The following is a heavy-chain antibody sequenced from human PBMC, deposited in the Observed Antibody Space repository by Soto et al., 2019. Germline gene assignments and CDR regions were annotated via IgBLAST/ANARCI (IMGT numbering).Heavy chain of an antibody. J-gene: IGHJ3*01. V-gene: IGHV3-13*01. D-gene: IGHD2-2*01. CDR3: DRVVVFCSSLNAFDL. CDR1: GFTFSSYN. CDR2: IGTAGDT. Sequence: GGSLRLSCAASGFTFSSYNMHWVRQAPGKGLEWVSAIGTAGDTYYPGSVKGRFTISRENAKNSLYLQMNSLRAGDMAVYYCDRVVVFCSSLNAFDLWGQGTMVTVSS.